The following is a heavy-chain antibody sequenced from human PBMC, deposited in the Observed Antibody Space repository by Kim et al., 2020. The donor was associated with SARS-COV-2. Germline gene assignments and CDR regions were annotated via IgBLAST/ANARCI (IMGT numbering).Heavy chain of an antibody. Sequence: SETLSLTCTVSGGSISGDSWTWIRQPPGKGLEWIGHIFNSGSTNYNPALKSRVTISVDTSKNQISLQLTSVTAADTAMYYCARLGVTRYYHYYMDVWGKGNTVTVSS. J-gene: IGHJ6*03. CDR2: IFNSGST. CDR3: ARLGVTRYYHYYMDV. D-gene: IGHD4-4*01. V-gene: IGHV4-59*08. CDR1: GGSISGDS.